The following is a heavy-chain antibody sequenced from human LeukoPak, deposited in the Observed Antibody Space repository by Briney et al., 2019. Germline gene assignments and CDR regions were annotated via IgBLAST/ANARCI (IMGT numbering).Heavy chain of an antibody. CDR2: IYHSGSS. V-gene: IGHV4-4*02. J-gene: IGHJ6*03. CDR1: GGSISHDNW. D-gene: IGHD2-8*01. CDR3: ASNGYYCIDV. Sequence: PSETLCLTCAVSGGSISHDNWWSWVRQPPGKGLEWIGEIYHSGSSIYNPSLKSRFSISVDKSRNQFSLRLSSVTAADTAVYYCASNGYYCIDVWGKGTTVTVSS.